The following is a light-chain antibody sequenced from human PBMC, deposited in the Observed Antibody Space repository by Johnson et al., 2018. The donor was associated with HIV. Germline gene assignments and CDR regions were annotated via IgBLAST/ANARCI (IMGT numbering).Light chain of an antibody. CDR3: GIWDSRLRDEV. CDR1: SSNIGNNY. V-gene: IGLV1-51*01. CDR2: DND. J-gene: IGLJ1*01. Sequence: QLVLTQPPSVSAAPGQKVTISCSGSSSNIGNNYVSWYQQLPGTAPKLLIYDNDKRPSGIPDRFSASKSVTSATLVITGLPTWDEADYYCGIWDSRLRDEVFGTGTKVNVL.